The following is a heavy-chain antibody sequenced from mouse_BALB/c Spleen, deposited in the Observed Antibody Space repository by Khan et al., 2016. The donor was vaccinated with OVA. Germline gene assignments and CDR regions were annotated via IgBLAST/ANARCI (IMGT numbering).Heavy chain of an antibody. Sequence: QVQLKQSGAELVRPGVSVKISCKGSGYTFTDYSMHWVKQSHAKSLEWIGVISTYYGDASYNQKFKDKATMTVDKSSSTAYMELARLTSEDSAIYYCVRDDRYEDYYAMDYWGQGTSVTVSS. CDR3: VRDDRYEDYYAMDY. CDR1: GYTFTDYS. V-gene: IGHV1S137*01. J-gene: IGHJ4*01. CDR2: ISTYYGDA. D-gene: IGHD2-14*01.